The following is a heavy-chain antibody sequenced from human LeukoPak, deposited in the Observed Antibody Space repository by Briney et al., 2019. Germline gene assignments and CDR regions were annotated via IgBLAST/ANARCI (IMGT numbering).Heavy chain of an antibody. CDR3: ARVGGGGTVVMSH. V-gene: IGHV1-2*02. D-gene: IGHD4-23*01. Sequence: AASVKVSCKASGYTFTGYYMHWVRQAPGQGLEWMGWINPNSGGTNYAQKFQGRVTMTRDTSISTAYMELSRLRSDDTAVYYCARVGGGGTVVMSHWGQGTLVTVSS. J-gene: IGHJ4*02. CDR2: INPNSGGT. CDR1: GYTFTGYY.